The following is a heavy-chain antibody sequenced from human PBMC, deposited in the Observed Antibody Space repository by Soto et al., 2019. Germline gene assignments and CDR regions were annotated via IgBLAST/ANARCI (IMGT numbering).Heavy chain of an antibody. CDR1: GFIFSTYG. V-gene: IGHV3-30*18. J-gene: IGHJ4*02. CDR3: AKGPLLTTITTVGD. Sequence: GGSLRLSCAASGFIFSTYGMHWVRQAPGKGLEWLSVISYDGNNKYYADSVKGRFTISRGNSKNTLWLQMDSLRTEDTAVYYCAKGPLLTTITTVGDWGQGTLVTVSS. CDR2: ISYDGNNK. D-gene: IGHD4-17*01.